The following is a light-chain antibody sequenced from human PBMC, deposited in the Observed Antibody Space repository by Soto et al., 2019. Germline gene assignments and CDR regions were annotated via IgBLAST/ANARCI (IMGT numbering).Light chain of an antibody. CDR1: SSNIGINT. CDR2: SNN. Sequence: QSVLTQPPSASGTPGHRVTISFSGGSSNIGINTVNWYQQLPRTAPKLLIYSNNQRPSGVPDRFSGSRSGTSASLAISGLQSGDEADYYCAAWDDSLNGYVFGTGTKVTVL. V-gene: IGLV1-44*01. CDR3: AAWDDSLNGYV. J-gene: IGLJ1*01.